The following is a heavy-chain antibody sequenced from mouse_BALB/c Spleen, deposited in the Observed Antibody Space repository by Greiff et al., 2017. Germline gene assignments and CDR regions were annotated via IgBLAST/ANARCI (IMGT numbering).Heavy chain of an antibody. CDR1: GYTFTSYW. CDR3: TSYDGYPYYFDY. D-gene: IGHD2-3*01. V-gene: IGHV1-69*02. Sequence: VQLQQPGAELVRPGASVKLSCKASGYTFTSYWINWVKQRPGQGLEWIGNIYPSDSYTNYNQKFKDKATLTVDKSSSTAYMQLSSPTSEDSAVYYCTSYDGYPYYFDYWGQGTTLTVSS. J-gene: IGHJ2*01. CDR2: IYPSDSYT.